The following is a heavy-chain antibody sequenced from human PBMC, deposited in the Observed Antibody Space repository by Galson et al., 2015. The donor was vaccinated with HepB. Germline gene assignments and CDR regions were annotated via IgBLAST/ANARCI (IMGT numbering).Heavy chain of an antibody. J-gene: IGHJ4*02. V-gene: IGHV2-5*02. CDR1: GFSLTTTGVG. Sequence: PALVKPTQTLTLTCTFSGFSLTTTGVGVGWFRQPPGKALEWLALIYWDGDKRYSPSLKRRLTLSRDTSKNQVVLTVTNMDPVDSATYFCAYSSRRYYFDFWGQGTLVTVSS. CDR3: AYSSRRYYFDF. D-gene: IGHD3-16*02. CDR2: IYWDGDK.